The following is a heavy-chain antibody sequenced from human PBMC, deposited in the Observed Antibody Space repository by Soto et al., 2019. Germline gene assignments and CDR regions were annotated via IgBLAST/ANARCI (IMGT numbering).Heavy chain of an antibody. D-gene: IGHD6-19*01. CDR1: GYTFTSYA. Sequence: SVKRSCKASGYTFTSYAMHWGRQAPGQRLEWMGWINAGNGNTKYSQKFQGRVTITRDTSASTAYMELSSLRSEDTAVYYCARVAVAGTVNFDYWGQGTLVTVS. CDR3: ARVAVAGTVNFDY. V-gene: IGHV1-3*01. J-gene: IGHJ4*02. CDR2: INAGNGNT.